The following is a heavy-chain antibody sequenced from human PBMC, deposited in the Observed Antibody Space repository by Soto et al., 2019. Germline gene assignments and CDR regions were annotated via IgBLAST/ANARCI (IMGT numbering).Heavy chain of an antibody. V-gene: IGHV1-3*05. J-gene: IGHJ4*02. D-gene: IGHD6-19*01. CDR1: GYTFTGYA. CDR3: ARAVAVPADFDY. Sequence: QVQLVQSGAEEKKPGASVKVSCKASGYTFTGYAMHWVRQAPGQRLEWMGWINAGNGNTKYSQKFQGRVTITSDTSASTAYMALSSLRSEDTAVYYCARAVAVPADFDYWGQGTLVTVSS. CDR2: INAGNGNT.